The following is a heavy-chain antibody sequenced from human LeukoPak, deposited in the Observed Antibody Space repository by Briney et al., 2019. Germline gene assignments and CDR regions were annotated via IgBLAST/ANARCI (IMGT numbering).Heavy chain of an antibody. V-gene: IGHV3-21*01. CDR3: ARVETAAGYFDY. D-gene: IGHD6-13*01. Sequence: GGSLRLSCAASGFTLRSYTMNWVRQAPGKGLEWVSSIGISSNKIYYADSVKGRFTISRDNAKNSLYLQMNSLRAEDTAVYYCARVETAAGYFDYWGQGTLVTVSS. CDR2: IGISSNKI. CDR1: GFTLRSYT. J-gene: IGHJ4*02.